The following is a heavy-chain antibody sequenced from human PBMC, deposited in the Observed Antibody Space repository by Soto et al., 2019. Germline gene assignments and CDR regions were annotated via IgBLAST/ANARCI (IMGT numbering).Heavy chain of an antibody. CDR3: AKPPYSSSSYYYYGMDV. J-gene: IGHJ6*02. CDR1: GFTFSSYA. Sequence: EVQLLESGGGLVQPGGSLRLSCAASGFTFSSYAMTWVRQAPGKGLEWVSAISGSGGTTYHADSVKGRSTISRDNSKNTLYPQMNSMRAEDAAVYYCAKPPYSSSSYYYYGMDVWGQGTTVTVSS. D-gene: IGHD6-6*01. CDR2: ISGSGGTT. V-gene: IGHV3-23*01.